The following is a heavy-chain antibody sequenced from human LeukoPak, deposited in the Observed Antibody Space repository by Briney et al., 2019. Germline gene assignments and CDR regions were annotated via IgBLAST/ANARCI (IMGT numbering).Heavy chain of an antibody. CDR1: GFTFSSYA. CDR3: ATRDYYDSSGYSDAFDI. V-gene: IGHV3-66*02. CDR2: IYSGGST. Sequence: GGSLRLSCAASGFTFSSYAMNWVRQAPGKGLEWVSVIYSGGSTYYADSVKGRFTISRDNSKNTLYLQMNSLRAEDTAVYYCATRDYYDSSGYSDAFDIWGQGTMVTVSS. D-gene: IGHD3-22*01. J-gene: IGHJ3*02.